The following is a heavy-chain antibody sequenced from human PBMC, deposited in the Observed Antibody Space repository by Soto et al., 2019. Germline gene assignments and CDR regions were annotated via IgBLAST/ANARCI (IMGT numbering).Heavy chain of an antibody. D-gene: IGHD1-7*01. J-gene: IGHJ6*02. CDR1: GFTFSSYA. CDR2: ISGSGGST. Sequence: VGSLRLSCAASGFTFSSYAMSWVRQAPGKGLEWVSAISGSGGSTYYADSVKGRFTISRDNSKNTLYLQMNSLRAEDTAVYYCAKDRSTSRTGTTSPNYYYYGMDVWGQGTTVTVSS. V-gene: IGHV3-23*01. CDR3: AKDRSTSRTGTTSPNYYYYGMDV.